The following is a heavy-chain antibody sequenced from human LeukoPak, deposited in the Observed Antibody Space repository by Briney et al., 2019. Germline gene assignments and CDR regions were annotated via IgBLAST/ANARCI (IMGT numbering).Heavy chain of an antibody. CDR2: INSDGSSI. J-gene: IGHJ4*02. CDR1: GFTFSSHW. V-gene: IGHV3-74*01. D-gene: IGHD3-9*01. Sequence: GGSLRLSCAASGFTFSSHWMHWVRQAPGKGLVWVSRINSDGSSISYADSVKGRFTISRDNAKSTLYLQMNNLRVEDTAMYYCAGGTGFIIKDWGQGTLVTVSS. CDR3: AGGTGFIIKD.